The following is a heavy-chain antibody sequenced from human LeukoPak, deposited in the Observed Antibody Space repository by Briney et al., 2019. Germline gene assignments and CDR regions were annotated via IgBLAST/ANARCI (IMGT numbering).Heavy chain of an antibody. D-gene: IGHD1-26*01. CDR2: ITGSCGNR. J-gene: IGHJ3*02. Sequence: PGGSLRLSCAASGFTFSSHGMNWVRQAPGKGLEWVSGITGSCGNRYYADSVKGRFTISRDNAKNSLYLQMNSLRAEDTAVYYCARGIVGATAAFDIWGQGTMVTVSS. CDR1: GFTFSSHG. CDR3: ARGIVGATAAFDI. V-gene: IGHV3-21*01.